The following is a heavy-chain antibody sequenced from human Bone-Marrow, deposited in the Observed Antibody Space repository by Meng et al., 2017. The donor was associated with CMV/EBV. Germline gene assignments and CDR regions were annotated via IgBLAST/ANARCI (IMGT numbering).Heavy chain of an antibody. Sequence: GSLRLSCAVYGGSFSGYYWSWIRQPPGKGLEWIGEINHSGSTNYNPSLKSRVTISVDTSKNQFSLKLSSVTAADTAVYYCARAPRKVQLWLASRYFDLWGRGPLVTVSS. CDR1: GGSFSGYY. V-gene: IGHV4-34*01. CDR2: INHSGST. J-gene: IGHJ2*01. D-gene: IGHD5-18*01. CDR3: ARAPRKVQLWLASRYFDL.